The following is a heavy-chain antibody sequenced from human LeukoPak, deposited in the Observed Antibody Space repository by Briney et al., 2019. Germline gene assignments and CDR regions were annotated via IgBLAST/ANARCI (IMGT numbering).Heavy chain of an antibody. Sequence: SETLSLTCTVSGGSISSYYWSWIRQPPGKGLEWIGYIYYSGSTNYNPSLKSRVTISVDTSKNQFSLKLSSVTAADTAVYYCASSATMVRGVRFGEPWGQGTLVTVSS. CDR3: ASSATMVRGVRFGEP. J-gene: IGHJ5*02. V-gene: IGHV4-59*01. CDR2: IYYSGST. D-gene: IGHD3-10*01. CDR1: GGSISSYY.